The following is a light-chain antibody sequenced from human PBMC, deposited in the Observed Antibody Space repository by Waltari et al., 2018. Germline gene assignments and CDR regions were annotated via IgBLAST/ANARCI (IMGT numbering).Light chain of an antibody. Sequence: EIVLTQSPGTLSLSPGERATLSCRASQSGSRALAWYQQKPGQAPRLLIYDAFSRATGIPDRFSGSGSGTDFSLTISRLEPEDFAVYYCQKYESLPATFGQGTKVEIK. V-gene: IGKV3-20*01. CDR2: DAF. J-gene: IGKJ1*01. CDR3: QKYESLPAT. CDR1: QSGSRA.